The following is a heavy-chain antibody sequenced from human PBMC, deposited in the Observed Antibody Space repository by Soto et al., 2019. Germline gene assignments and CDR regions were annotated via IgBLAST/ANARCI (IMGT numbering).Heavy chain of an antibody. CDR2: TYYRSKWSN. Sequence: QTLSLTCAISGDSVSSNSAAWNWISQSPSRGLEWLGRTYYRSKWSNDYAASVNSRITINPNTSKSRCSLQLRSLTPEDTAIYYCERDPNNWFDPWRQGTGVTVSS. CDR3: ERDPNNWFDP. J-gene: IGHJ5*02. V-gene: IGHV6-1*01. CDR1: GDSVSSNSAA.